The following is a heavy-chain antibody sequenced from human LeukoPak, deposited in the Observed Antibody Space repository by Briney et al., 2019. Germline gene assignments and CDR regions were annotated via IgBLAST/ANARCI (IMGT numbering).Heavy chain of an antibody. CDR1: GYTFTSYA. CDR2: MNPNSGNT. CDR3: ARGVIAARPRRRRSSFDY. J-gene: IGHJ4*02. D-gene: IGHD6-6*01. V-gene: IGHV1-8*02. Sequence: ASVKVSCKASGYTFTSYAMHWVRQAPGQGLEWMGWMNPNSGNTGYAQKFQGRVTMTRNTSISTAYMELSSLRSEDTAVYYCARGVIAARPRRRRSSFDYWGQGTLVTVSS.